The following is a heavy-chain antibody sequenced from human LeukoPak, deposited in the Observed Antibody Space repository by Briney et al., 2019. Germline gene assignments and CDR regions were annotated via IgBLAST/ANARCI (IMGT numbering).Heavy chain of an antibody. Sequence: GGSLRLSCAAPGFTFSGSGMRWVRQAPGKGLEWGAVICGKGDIKDSADSVKGRVTISRDNSKNTMYLQMNSLRAEDKAVYYCASAAARLYYYDCSGYWGHFDYWGQGTLVTVSS. D-gene: IGHD3-22*01. CDR2: ICGKGDIK. CDR1: GFTFSGSG. V-gene: IGHV3-33*01. CDR3: ASAAARLYYYDCSGYWGHFDY. J-gene: IGHJ4*02.